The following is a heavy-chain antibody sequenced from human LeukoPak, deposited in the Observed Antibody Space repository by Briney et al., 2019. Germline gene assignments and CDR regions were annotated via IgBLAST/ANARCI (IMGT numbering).Heavy chain of an antibody. Sequence: GESLKISCKGSGFSFGTYWIGWVRQVPGEGLEWMGIIYTGDSDTRYSPSFQGQVTISVDKSINTAYLQWSSLKASDTTMYYCARQAQLASFDCWGQGTLVTVSS. CDR1: GFSFGTYW. D-gene: IGHD3-3*02. CDR2: IYTGDSDT. CDR3: ARQAQLASFDC. J-gene: IGHJ4*02. V-gene: IGHV5-51*01.